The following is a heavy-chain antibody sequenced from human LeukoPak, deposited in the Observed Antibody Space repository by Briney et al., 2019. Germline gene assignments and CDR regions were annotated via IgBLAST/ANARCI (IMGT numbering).Heavy chain of an antibody. Sequence: SETLSLTGTVSGGSISSYYWSWIRQPAGKGLEWIGRIYTSGSTNYNPSLKSRVTMSVDTSKNQFSLKLSSVTAADTAVYYCASSHHDSSGYAVSHWGQGTLVTVSS. CDR3: ASSHHDSSGYAVSH. V-gene: IGHV4-4*07. J-gene: IGHJ4*02. CDR1: GGSISSYY. D-gene: IGHD3-22*01. CDR2: IYTSGST.